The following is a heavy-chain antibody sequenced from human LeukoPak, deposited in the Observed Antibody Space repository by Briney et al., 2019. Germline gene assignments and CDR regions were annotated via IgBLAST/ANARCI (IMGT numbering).Heavy chain of an antibody. CDR1: GYSISSGYY. CDR3: ARPGGENYYYYYMDV. J-gene: IGHJ6*03. CDR2: IYHSGST. D-gene: IGHD3-10*01. V-gene: IGHV4-38-2*02. Sequence: SETLSLTCTVSGYSISSGYYWGWIRQPPGKGLEWIGSIYHSGSTYYNPSLKSRVTISVDTSKNQFSLKLSSVTAADTAVCYCARPGGENYYYYYMDVWGKGTTVTVTS.